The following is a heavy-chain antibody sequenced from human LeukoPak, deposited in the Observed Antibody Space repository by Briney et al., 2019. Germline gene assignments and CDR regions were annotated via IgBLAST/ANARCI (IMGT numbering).Heavy chain of an antibody. CDR1: GYPISSGYY. J-gene: IGHJ4*02. V-gene: IGHV4-38-2*01. D-gene: IGHD1-1*01. CDR3: ARNVTAGYFDY. Sequence: PSETLSLTCAVSGYPISSGYYWAWIRQPPGKGLEWIATIYHTWGTYFNPSLKSRVTISLDTSKNQFSLKLTSVTAADTAMYYCARNVTAGYFDYWGQGILVTVSS. CDR2: IYHTWGT.